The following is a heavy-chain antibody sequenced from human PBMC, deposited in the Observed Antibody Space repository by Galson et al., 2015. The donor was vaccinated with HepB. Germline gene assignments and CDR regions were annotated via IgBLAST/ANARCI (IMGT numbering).Heavy chain of an antibody. CDR2: ISGSGGST. CDR3: AKARVLLWFGELFGY. Sequence: SLRLSCAAPGFTFSSYAMSWVRQAPGKGLEWVSAISGSGGSTYYADSVKGRFTISRDNSKNTLYLQMNSLRAEDTAVYYCAKARVLLWFGELFGYWGQGTLVTVSS. J-gene: IGHJ4*02. V-gene: IGHV3-23*01. D-gene: IGHD3-10*01. CDR1: GFTFSSYA.